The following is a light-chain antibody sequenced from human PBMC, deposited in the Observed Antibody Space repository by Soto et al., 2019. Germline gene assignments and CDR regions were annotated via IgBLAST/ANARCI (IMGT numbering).Light chain of an antibody. V-gene: IGKV3-20*01. J-gene: IGKJ1*01. CDR3: QQYGSSPQT. CDR2: GAS. CDR1: QSVSSNF. Sequence: LKLSPGTLSLSTRERATLSCRASQSVSSNFLAWYQQKPGQAPRLLIYGASSRATGIPDRFSGSGSGTDFTLTISRLEPEDFAVYYCQQYGSSPQTFGQGTMVDIK.